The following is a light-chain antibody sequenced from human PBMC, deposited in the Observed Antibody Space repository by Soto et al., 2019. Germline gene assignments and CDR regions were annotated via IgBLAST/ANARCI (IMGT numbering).Light chain of an antibody. CDR2: GAS. CDR3: QHYNSWPRT. Sequence: EMVMTQSPATLSVSPGERATLSCRASQSVSSNLAWYQQKPGQAPRLLIYGASTRATGVPARFSGSGSGTEFTLPISSLESEDFAVYRCQHYNSWPRTFGQGTKVESK. V-gene: IGKV3-15*01. J-gene: IGKJ1*01. CDR1: QSVSSN.